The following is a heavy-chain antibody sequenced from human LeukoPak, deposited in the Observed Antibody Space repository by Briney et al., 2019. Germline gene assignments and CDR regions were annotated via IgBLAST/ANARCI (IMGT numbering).Heavy chain of an antibody. D-gene: IGHD3-10*01. CDR3: ATGSGSYYKPSDY. CDR2: IFYSGIT. CDR1: GGSISSYY. Sequence: PSETLSLTCTVSGGSISSYYWSWIRQPPGKGLEWIGYIFYSGITNYNPSLSLKSRVTISVDTSKNQFSLKLSSVTAADTAVYYCATGSGSYYKPSDYWGLGTLVTVSS. V-gene: IGHV4-59*08. J-gene: IGHJ4*02.